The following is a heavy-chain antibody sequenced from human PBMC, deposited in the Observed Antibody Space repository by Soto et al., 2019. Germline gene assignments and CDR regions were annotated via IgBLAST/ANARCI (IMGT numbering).Heavy chain of an antibody. J-gene: IGHJ5*02. CDR1: GFTVSNTY. V-gene: IGHV3-53*01. Sequence: GGSLRLSCAASGFTVSNTYMTWVRQPPGKGLECVSVIDTAVGTNNPDSVKGRFIISRDNSKNTLHLQMNSLRAEDTAVYYCARALPVAKGGFDPWGQGTLVTVSS. CDR2: IDTAVGT. CDR3: ARALPVAKGGFDP. D-gene: IGHD2-2*01.